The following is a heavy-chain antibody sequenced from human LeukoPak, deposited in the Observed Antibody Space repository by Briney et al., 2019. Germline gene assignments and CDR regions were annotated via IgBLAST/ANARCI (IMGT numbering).Heavy chain of an antibody. J-gene: IGHJ4*02. CDR3: TRLSIAAHYYFDY. Sequence: GGSLRLSCAASGCTFSGSDIHWVRQASGKGLEWVGRIRSKSYNYATAYAASVEGRFTISRDDSKNSAYLQMNSLKTEDTAVYYCTRLSIAAHYYFDYWGQGTLVTVSS. D-gene: IGHD6-25*01. CDR2: IRSKSYNYAT. CDR1: GCTFSGSD. V-gene: IGHV3-73*01.